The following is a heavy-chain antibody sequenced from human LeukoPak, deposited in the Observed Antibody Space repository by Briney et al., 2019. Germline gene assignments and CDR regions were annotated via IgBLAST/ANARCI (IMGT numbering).Heavy chain of an antibody. D-gene: IGHD3-22*01. CDR1: GYSFTSYW. J-gene: IGHJ4*02. CDR3: ATTAPRSHMIDWGYYFDY. V-gene: IGHV5-51*01. Sequence: GESLKISCKGSGYSFTSYWIGWVRQMPGKGLEWMGIIYPGDPDTRYSPSFQGQVTISADKSISTAYLQWSSLKASDTAMYYCATTAPRSHMIDWGYYFDYWGQGTLVTVSS. CDR2: IYPGDPDT.